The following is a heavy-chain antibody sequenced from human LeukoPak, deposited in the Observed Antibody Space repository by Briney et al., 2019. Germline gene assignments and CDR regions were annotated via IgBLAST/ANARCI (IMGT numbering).Heavy chain of an antibody. D-gene: IGHD1-1*01. J-gene: IGHJ4*02. Sequence: GGSLRLSCAASGFTFNSYAIHWVRQAPGKGLEWVAVISYDGSNKYYADSVKGRFTISRDNSENTLFLQMNSLRVEDSALYYCARGDDGRSLDYWGQGTRVTVSS. CDR2: ISYDGSNK. CDR3: ARGDDGRSLDY. CDR1: GFTFNSYA. V-gene: IGHV3-30*04.